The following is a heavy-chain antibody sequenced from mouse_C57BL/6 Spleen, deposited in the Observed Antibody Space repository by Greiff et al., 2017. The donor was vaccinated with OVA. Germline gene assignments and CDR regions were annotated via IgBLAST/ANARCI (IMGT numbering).Heavy chain of an antibody. CDR1: GFTFSNYW. D-gene: IGHD2-4*01. CDR3: TGYYEYDGGAMAD. Sequence: DVMLVESGGGLVQPGGSMKLSCVASGFTFSNYWMHWVRQSPEKGLAWVAQIRLKSDNYATHYAASVKGRFTISRDDSKRRVYLQKNNVRAEDTGIYYCTGYYEYDGGAMADWGQGTLVTVAA. J-gene: IGHJ3*01. V-gene: IGHV6-3*01. CDR2: IRLKSDNYAT.